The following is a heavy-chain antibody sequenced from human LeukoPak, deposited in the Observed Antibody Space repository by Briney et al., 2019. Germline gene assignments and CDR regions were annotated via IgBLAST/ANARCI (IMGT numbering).Heavy chain of an antibody. D-gene: IGHD1-7*01. J-gene: IGHJ4*02. V-gene: IGHV3-21*01. CDR2: ISSSSNYI. CDR3: ASESTRTGTVDY. Sequence: GGSLRLSCAVSGFTFSSYTMNWVRQAPGKGLEWVSSISSSSNYIYYADSVKGRFTISRDNAKNSLYLQMNSLRAEDTAVYYCASESTRTGTVDYWGQGTLVTVSS. CDR1: GFTFSSYT.